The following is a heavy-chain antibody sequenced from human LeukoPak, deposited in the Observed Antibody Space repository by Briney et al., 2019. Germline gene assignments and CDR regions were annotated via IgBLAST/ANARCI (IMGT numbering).Heavy chain of an antibody. D-gene: IGHD3-22*01. J-gene: IGHJ3*01. Sequence: ASVKVSCKASGYTFTGYYMHWVRQAPGQGLEWMGWINPNSGGTNYAQKFQGRVTMTRDTSISTAYMERSSLRAEDTAVYYCGRGGVNHDSSGYFPEDAFDLWGQGPMVPVSS. CDR3: GRGGVNHDSSGYFPEDAFDL. CDR1: GYTFTGYY. V-gene: IGHV1-2*02. CDR2: INPNSGGT.